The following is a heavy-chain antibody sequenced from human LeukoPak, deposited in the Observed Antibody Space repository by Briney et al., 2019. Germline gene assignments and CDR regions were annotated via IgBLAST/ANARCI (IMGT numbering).Heavy chain of an antibody. D-gene: IGHD1-26*01. CDR3: AREGGVGPTAPPDYYSYQMDV. V-gene: IGHV1-18*01. CDR2: ISPYTTKT. CDR1: GYTFISYG. Sequence: ASVKVSCKASGYTFISYGITWVRQAPGQGPEWMGWISPYTTKTNYAQSLQGRVTMTTDTSTSTAYMELRSLRSEDTAVYYCAREGGVGPTAPPDYYSYQMDVWGKGTTVTVSS. J-gene: IGHJ6*03.